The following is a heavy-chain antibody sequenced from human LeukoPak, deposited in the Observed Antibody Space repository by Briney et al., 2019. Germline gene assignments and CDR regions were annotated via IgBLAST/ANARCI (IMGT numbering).Heavy chain of an antibody. CDR1: GFTFSDYY. J-gene: IGHJ5*02. CDR2: ISSSGSTI. V-gene: IGHV3-11*01. Sequence: AGSLTLSCAASGFTFSDYYMSWIRQAPGKGLECVSYISSSGSTIYYADSLTGRLPTPRDTATNSLYLQINSLRAQDPAVYHCARDTVTTAWFDPWGQGTLVTVSS. CDR3: ARDTVTTAWFDP. D-gene: IGHD4-17*01.